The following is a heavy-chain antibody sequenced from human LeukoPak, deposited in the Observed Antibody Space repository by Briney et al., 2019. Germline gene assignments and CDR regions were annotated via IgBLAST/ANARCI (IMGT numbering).Heavy chain of an antibody. CDR1: GGSISSSSYY. J-gene: IGHJ5*02. V-gene: IGHV4-39*07. CDR2: IYYSGST. Sequence: SETLSLTCTVSGGSISSSSYYWGWIRQPPGKGLEWIGSIYYSGSTYYNPSLKSRVTISVDTSKNQFSLKLSSVTAADTAVYYCARGSSSWPLRYLNWFDPWGQGTLVTVSS. CDR3: ARGSSSWPLRYLNWFDP. D-gene: IGHD6-13*01.